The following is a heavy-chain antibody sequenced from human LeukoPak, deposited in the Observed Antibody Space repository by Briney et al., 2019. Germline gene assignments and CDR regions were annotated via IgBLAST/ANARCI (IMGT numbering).Heavy chain of an antibody. V-gene: IGHV3-30*04. CDR1: GFTFSSYA. Sequence: GGFLRLSCAASGFTFSSYAMHWVRQAPGKGLEWVAVISYDGSNKYYADSVKGRFTISRDNSKNTLYLQMNSLRAEDTAVYYCARDLGYCSSTSCHDYWGQGTLVTVSS. CDR3: ARDLGYCSSTSCHDY. D-gene: IGHD2-2*01. J-gene: IGHJ4*02. CDR2: ISYDGSNK.